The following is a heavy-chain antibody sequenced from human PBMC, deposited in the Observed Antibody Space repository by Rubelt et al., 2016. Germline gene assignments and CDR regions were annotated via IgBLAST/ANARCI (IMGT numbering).Heavy chain of an antibody. D-gene: IGHD3-10*01. CDR1: GGSFSGYY. CDR2: INHSGST. CDR3: ARGGRYYGSGSYQRHNWCDP. Sequence: QVQLQQWGAGLLKPSETLSLTCAVYGGSFSGYYWSWIRQPPGKGLEWIGEINHSGSTNYNPSLKTRVTISVDTSKNQFSLKLSSVTAAATAVYYWARGGRYYGSGSYQRHNWCDPWGQRTLVTVSS. J-gene: IGHJ5*02. V-gene: IGHV4-34*01.